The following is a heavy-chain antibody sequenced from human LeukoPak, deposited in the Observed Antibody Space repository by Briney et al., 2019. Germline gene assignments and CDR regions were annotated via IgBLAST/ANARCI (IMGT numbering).Heavy chain of an antibody. CDR1: GGSISSYY. J-gene: IGHJ6*02. CDR2: IYYSGST. D-gene: IGHD2-15*01. V-gene: IGHV4-59*08. Sequence: SETLSLTCTVSGGSISSYYWSWIRQPPGKGLEWIGYIYYSGSTNYNPSLKSRVTISVDTSKNQFSLKLSSVTAADTAVYYCARQGDCSGGSCYPYYYYGMDVWGQGTTDTVSS. CDR3: ARQGDCSGGSCYPYYYYGMDV.